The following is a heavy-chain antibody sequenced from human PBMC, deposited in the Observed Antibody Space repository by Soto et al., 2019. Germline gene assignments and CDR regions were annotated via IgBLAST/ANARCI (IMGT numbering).Heavy chain of an antibody. CDR2: ISYDGSNK. V-gene: IGHV3-30*18. D-gene: IGHD3-10*01. J-gene: IGHJ6*03. CDR3: ANSYGSGPYTPYYYYYYMDV. CDR1: GFTFSSYG. Sequence: PGGSLRLSCAASGFTFSSYGMHWVRQAPGKGLEWVAVISYDGSNKYYADSVKGRFTISRDNSKNTLYLQMNSLRAEDTAVYYCANSYGSGPYTPYYYYYYMDVWGKGTTVTVSS.